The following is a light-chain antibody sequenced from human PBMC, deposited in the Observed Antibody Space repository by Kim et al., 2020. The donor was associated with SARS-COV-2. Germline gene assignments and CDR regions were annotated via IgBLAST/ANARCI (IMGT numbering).Light chain of an antibody. CDR2: RNN. CDR1: SNNVGNQG. CDR3: SAWDSSLSVRV. Sequence: QAGLTQPPSVSKGLRQTATLTCTGNSNNVGNQGAAWLQQHQGHPPKLLSYRNNNRPSGISERLSASRSGNTASLTITGLQPEDEADYYCSAWDSSLSVRVFGGGTKLTVL. V-gene: IGLV10-54*01. J-gene: IGLJ3*02.